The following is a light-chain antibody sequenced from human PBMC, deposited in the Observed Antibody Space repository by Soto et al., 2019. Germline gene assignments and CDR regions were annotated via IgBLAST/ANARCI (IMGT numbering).Light chain of an antibody. J-gene: IGKJ1*01. CDR2: GTS. CDR3: HQRQSWPRT. V-gene: IGKV3-15*01. Sequence: EIVVTQSPATLSVSPGERATLSCRVSQSVNGHLAWYQQRPGQAPRLLIYGTSTRATDVPLRFSGGGSGTEFTLTISSLQSEDFALYYCHQRQSWPRTFGQGTKVDI. CDR1: QSVNGH.